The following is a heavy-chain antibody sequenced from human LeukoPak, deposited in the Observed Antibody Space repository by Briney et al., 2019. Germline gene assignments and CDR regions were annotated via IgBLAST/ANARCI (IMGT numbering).Heavy chain of an antibody. Sequence: SETLSLTCSVSGGSISRYYWSWVRQPPGKGLEWIGYIYNNASTSYSPSLKSRLFMSVDTSTNKVSLKLRSVTEADTAIYYCARSGYDSSGYYYYGMDVWGQGTTVTVSS. CDR1: GGSISRYY. D-gene: IGHD3-22*01. CDR2: IYNNAST. CDR3: ARSGYDSSGYYYYGMDV. V-gene: IGHV4-59*01. J-gene: IGHJ6*02.